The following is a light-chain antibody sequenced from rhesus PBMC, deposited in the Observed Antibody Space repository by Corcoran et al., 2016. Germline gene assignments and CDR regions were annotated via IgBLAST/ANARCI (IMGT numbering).Light chain of an antibody. Sequence: DIQMTQSPSSLSASVGDRITISCRASQGISNDLAWYQQKPGETLRLLSYEASSLQSGIPSRFSGSGSGPVFTLTISSLQSEDVATYYCQHYESISRTFGQGTKVEIK. J-gene: IGKJ1*01. CDR3: QHYESISRT. CDR1: QGISND. CDR2: EAS. V-gene: IGKV1-25*01.